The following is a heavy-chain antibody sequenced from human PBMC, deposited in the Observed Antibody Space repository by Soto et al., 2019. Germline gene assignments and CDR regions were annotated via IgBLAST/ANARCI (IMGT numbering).Heavy chain of an antibody. CDR1: GGSISSYY. CDR3: ARDLRQQLADNWFDP. D-gene: IGHD6-13*01. Sequence: SLTCTVSGGSISSYYWSWIRQPPGKGLEWIGYIYYSGSTNYNPSLKSRVTISVDTSKNQFSLKLSSVTAADTAVYYCARDLRQQLADNWFDPWGQGTLVTVSS. V-gene: IGHV4-59*01. CDR2: IYYSGST. J-gene: IGHJ5*02.